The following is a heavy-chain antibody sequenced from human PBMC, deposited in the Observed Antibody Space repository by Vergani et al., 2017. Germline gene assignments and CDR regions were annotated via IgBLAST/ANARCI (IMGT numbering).Heavy chain of an antibody. CDR2: IQYDGSNK. V-gene: IGHV3-30*02. J-gene: IGHJ5*02. CDR1: VFTFSSYG. D-gene: IGHD6-13*01. CDR3: AKDLGSSTWWGWFDP. Sequence: QVQLVESGGGVVQPGGSLRLSCAASVFTFSSYGMHWVRQAPGKGLEWVAFIQYDGSNKYYADSVKGRFTISRDNSKNTLYLQMNSLRTEDTAVYYCAKDLGSSTWWGWFDPWGQGTLVTVSS.